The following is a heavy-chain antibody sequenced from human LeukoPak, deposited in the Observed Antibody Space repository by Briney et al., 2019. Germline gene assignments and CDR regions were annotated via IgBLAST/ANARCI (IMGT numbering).Heavy chain of an antibody. Sequence: ASVKVSCKSSGGTFSSYAISWVRQAPGQGLEWMGRIIPILGIANYAQKFQGRVTITADKSTSTAYMELSSLRSEDTAVYYCAREGQQLVSDWFHPWGQGTLVTVSS. CDR1: GGTFSSYA. CDR2: IIPILGIA. J-gene: IGHJ5*02. CDR3: AREGQQLVSDWFHP. D-gene: IGHD6-13*01. V-gene: IGHV1-69*04.